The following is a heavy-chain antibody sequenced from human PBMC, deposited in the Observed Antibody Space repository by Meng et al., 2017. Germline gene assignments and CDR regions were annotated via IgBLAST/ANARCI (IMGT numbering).Heavy chain of an antibody. J-gene: IGHJ5*02. CDR3: ARSLITMIVVVPGNFDP. D-gene: IGHD3-22*01. CDR1: GYSFTGYW. V-gene: IGHV5-51*01. Sequence: KVSCKGSGYSFTGYWIGWVRQMPGKGLEWMGIIYPGDSDTRYSPSFQGQVTISADKSISTAYLQWSSLKASDTAMYYCARSLITMIVVVPGNFDPCGQGILV. CDR2: IYPGDSDT.